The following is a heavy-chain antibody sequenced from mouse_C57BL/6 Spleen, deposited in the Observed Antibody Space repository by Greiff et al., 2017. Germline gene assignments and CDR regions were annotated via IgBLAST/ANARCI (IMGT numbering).Heavy chain of an antibody. D-gene: IGHD1-1*01. Sequence: EVMLVESGGGLVKPGGSLKLSCAASGFTFSSYTMSWVRQTPEKRLEWVATISGGGGNTYYPDSVKGRFTISRNNAKNTLYLQMGSLRSEDTALYYCARATYGSYWYFDVWGTGTTVTVSS. CDR3: ARATYGSYWYFDV. CDR1: GFTFSSYT. CDR2: ISGGGGNT. V-gene: IGHV5-9*01. J-gene: IGHJ1*03.